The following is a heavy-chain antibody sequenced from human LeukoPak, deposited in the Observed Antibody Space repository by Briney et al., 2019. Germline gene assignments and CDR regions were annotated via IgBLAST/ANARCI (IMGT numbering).Heavy chain of an antibody. D-gene: IGHD6-13*01. CDR2: IKQDGSEK. V-gene: IGHV3-7*01. Sequence: GGSLRLSCAASGFTFSSYWMSWVRQAPGKGLEWVANIKQDGSEKYYVDSVKGRFTISRGSAKNSLYLQMNSLRAEDTAVYYCARDAAVQQLGYYYYMDVWGKGITVTVSS. CDR3: ARDAAVQQLGYYYYMDV. J-gene: IGHJ6*03. CDR1: GFTFSSYW.